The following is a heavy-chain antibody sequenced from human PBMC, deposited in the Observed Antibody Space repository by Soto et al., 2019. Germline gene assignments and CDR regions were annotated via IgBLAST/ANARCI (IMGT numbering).Heavy chain of an antibody. Sequence: ASVKVSCKASGYPFTSYGISWVRQAPGQGLEWMGWISAYNGNTNYAQKLQGRVTMTTDTSTSTAYMELRSLRSDDTAVYYCARDWSYYRCSGGSCLTPDAFDIWGQGTMVTVSS. D-gene: IGHD2-15*01. CDR3: ARDWSYYRCSGGSCLTPDAFDI. V-gene: IGHV1-18*01. CDR1: GYPFTSYG. CDR2: ISAYNGNT. J-gene: IGHJ3*02.